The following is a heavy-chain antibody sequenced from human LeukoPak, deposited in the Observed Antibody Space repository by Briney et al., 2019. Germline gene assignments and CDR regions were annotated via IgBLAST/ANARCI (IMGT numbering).Heavy chain of an antibody. Sequence: SSETLSLTCTVSGGSISSYYWSWIRQPPGKGLEWIGYIYYSGSTNYNPSLKSRDTISVDTSKNQFSLKLSSVTAADTAVYYCARLREEDYFDYWGQGTLVTVSS. V-gene: IGHV4-59*08. D-gene: IGHD4-17*01. CDR3: ARLREEDYFDY. CDR2: IYYSGST. CDR1: GGSISSYY. J-gene: IGHJ4*02.